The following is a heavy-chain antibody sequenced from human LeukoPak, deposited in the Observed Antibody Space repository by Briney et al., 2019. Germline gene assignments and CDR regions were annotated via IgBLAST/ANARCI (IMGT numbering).Heavy chain of an antibody. CDR3: ATDDKYAPSS. D-gene: IGHD2-2*01. CDR1: GFTFSPVW. Sequence: QSGGSLRLSCAASGFTFSPVWMHWVRQAPGKGLMWVSHIINDGSYTTYADSVKGRFTISRDNAKNTAYLQMNSLRAEDTAVYYCATDDKYAPSSWGQGTLVTVSS. CDR2: IINDGSYT. J-gene: IGHJ5*02. V-gene: IGHV3-74*01.